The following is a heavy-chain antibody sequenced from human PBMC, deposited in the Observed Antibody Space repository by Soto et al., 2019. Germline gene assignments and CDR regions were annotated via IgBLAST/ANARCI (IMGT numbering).Heavy chain of an antibody. Sequence: HPGWSLRLSCSASGFTFSSYAMHWVRQAPGKGLEYVSAISSNGGSTYYADSVKGRFTISRDNSKNTLYLQMSSLRAEDTAVYYCVSSPEYSSGWSPVFDYWGQGTLVTVSS. CDR1: GFTFSSYA. CDR2: ISSNGGST. D-gene: IGHD6-19*01. V-gene: IGHV3-64D*06. CDR3: VSSPEYSSGWSPVFDY. J-gene: IGHJ4*02.